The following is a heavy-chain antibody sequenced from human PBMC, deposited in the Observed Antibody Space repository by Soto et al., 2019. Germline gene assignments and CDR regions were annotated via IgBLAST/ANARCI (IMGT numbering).Heavy chain of an antibody. Sequence: GGSLRLSCAASGFTLSSYAMHWVRQAPGKGLEWVSTISGSGTSTYYADSVKGRFTISRDNSMNTLSLQMNSLRAEDTAVYYCAKVGPYESGSYMFRYNWFGPWGPGTRVTVSS. V-gene: IGHV3-23*01. D-gene: IGHD3-10*01. CDR1: GFTLSSYA. CDR3: AKVGPYESGSYMFRYNWFGP. CDR2: ISGSGTST. J-gene: IGHJ5*02.